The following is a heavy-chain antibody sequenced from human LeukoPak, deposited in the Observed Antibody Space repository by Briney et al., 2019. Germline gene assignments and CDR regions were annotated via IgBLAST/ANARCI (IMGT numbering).Heavy chain of an antibody. Sequence: ASVKVSCKASGYTFTSYAMHWVRQAPGQRLEWMGWINAGNGNTKYSQKFQGRVTITRDTSASTAYMELSSLKSEDTAVYYCARDYGGYSSFFDYWGQGTLVTVSS. D-gene: IGHD5-18*01. CDR3: ARDYGGYSSFFDY. J-gene: IGHJ4*02. CDR1: GYTFTSYA. V-gene: IGHV1-3*01. CDR2: INAGNGNT.